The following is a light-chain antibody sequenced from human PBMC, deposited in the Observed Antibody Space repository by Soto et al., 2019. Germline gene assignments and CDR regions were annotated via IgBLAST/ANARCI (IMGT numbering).Light chain of an antibody. CDR1: QSVGSL. V-gene: IGKV3-11*01. CDR2: DAS. Sequence: EIVLTQSPATLSLSPGERATLSCRASQSVGSLLAWYQQKPGQSPRLLIHDASNRATGTPARFSGSGSGTDFTLTISCLEPEDFAFYYCQQRASWPPITFGQGTRLEIK. CDR3: QQRASWPPIT. J-gene: IGKJ5*01.